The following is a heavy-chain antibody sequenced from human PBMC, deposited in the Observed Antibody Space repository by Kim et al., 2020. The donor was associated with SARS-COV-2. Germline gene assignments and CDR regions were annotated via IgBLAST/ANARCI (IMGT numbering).Heavy chain of an antibody. J-gene: IGHJ5*02. CDR2: IYSGGST. D-gene: IGHD6-25*01. V-gene: IGHV3-53*01. CDR3: AKVAIIAAGWFDP. CDR1: GFTVSSNY. Sequence: GGSLRLSCAASGFTVSSNYMSWVRQAPGKGLEWVSVIYSGGSTYYADSVKGRFTISRDNSKNTLYLQMNSLRAEDTAVYYCAKVAIIAAGWFDPWGQGTLVTVSS.